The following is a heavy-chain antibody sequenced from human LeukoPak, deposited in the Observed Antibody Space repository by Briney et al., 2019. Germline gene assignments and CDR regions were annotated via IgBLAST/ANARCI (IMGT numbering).Heavy chain of an antibody. CDR3: ARGSLGYCSSTSCELDYYYGMDV. Sequence: PSETLSLTCAVYGGSFSGYYWSWIRQPPGKGLEWIGEINHSGSTNYNPSLKSRVTISVDTSKTQFSLKLSSVTAADTAVYYCARGSLGYCSSTSCELDYYYGMDVWGQGTTVTVSS. CDR2: INHSGST. J-gene: IGHJ6*02. D-gene: IGHD2-2*01. V-gene: IGHV4-34*01. CDR1: GGSFSGYY.